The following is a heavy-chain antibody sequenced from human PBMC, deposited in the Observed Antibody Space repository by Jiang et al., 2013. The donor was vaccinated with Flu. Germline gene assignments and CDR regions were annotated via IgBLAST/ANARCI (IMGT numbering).Heavy chain of an antibody. CDR3: ARGYNSGYDY. Sequence: QSGAEVKKPGASVKVSCKASGYRFTDYYIHWVRQAPGQGLEFLGWINPKDGGTSYAHNLQGRITMTGDTSISTVYMELNRLRSDDTAIYYCARGYNSGYDYWGQGTMITVPA. D-gene: IGHD1-1*01. CDR2: INPKDGGT. V-gene: IGHV1-2*07. CDR1: GYRFTDYY. J-gene: IGHJ4*02.